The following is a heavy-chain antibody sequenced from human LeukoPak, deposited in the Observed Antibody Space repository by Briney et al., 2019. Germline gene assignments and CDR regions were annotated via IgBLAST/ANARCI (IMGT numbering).Heavy chain of an antibody. CDR3: ARDGYYGSGSYYFDS. J-gene: IGHJ4*02. D-gene: IGHD3-10*01. CDR1: GGSISSSNW. V-gene: IGHV4-4*02. Sequence: SETLSLTCAVSGGSISSSNWWSWIRQPPGKGLGWIGEIYHSGSTNYNPSLKSRVTISVDKSKNQFSLKLSSVTAADTAVYYCARDGYYGSGSYYFDSWGQGTLVTVSS. CDR2: IYHSGST.